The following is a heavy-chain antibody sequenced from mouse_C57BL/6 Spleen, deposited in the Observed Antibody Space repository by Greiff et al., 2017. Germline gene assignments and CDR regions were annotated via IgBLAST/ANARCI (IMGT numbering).Heavy chain of an antibody. CDR1: GYAFSSSW. D-gene: IGHD2-12*01. Sequence: QVQLQQSGPELVKPGASVKISCKASGYAFSSSWMNWVKQRPGKGLEWIGRIYPGDGDTNYNGKFKGKGTLTADKSSSTAYMQLSSLTSEDSAVYFCARSAYYIDYWGQGTTLTVSS. V-gene: IGHV1-82*01. CDR2: IYPGDGDT. CDR3: ARSAYYIDY. J-gene: IGHJ2*01.